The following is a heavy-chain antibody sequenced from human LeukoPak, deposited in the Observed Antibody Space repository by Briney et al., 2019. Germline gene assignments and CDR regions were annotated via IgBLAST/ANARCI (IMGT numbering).Heavy chain of an antibody. Sequence: GGSLRLSCADSGFTFSRSWMTWVRQAPGKGLEWVANIKEDGSAQNYVDSVKGRFTISRDNAKDTLYLEMKSLRAEDTAVYYCARDAGYDRFDYWGQGTLVTVSS. V-gene: IGHV3-7*05. CDR2: IKEDGSAQ. J-gene: IGHJ4*02. CDR3: ARDAGYDRFDY. D-gene: IGHD3-22*01. CDR1: GFTFSRSW.